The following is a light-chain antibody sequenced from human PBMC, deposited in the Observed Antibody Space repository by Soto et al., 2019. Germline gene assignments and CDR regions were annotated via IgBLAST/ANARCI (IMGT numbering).Light chain of an antibody. CDR3: QQRSNWPTLT. Sequence: EMVFTQSPGTLSLSPGDRATLSCSASQTLRSGYLAWYHHKPGQAPRLLVYQTSIRAAGIPARFSGSGSGTDLTLTISSLEPEDFAVYDCQQRSNWPTLTFGGGTKVDI. V-gene: IGKV3-11*01. J-gene: IGKJ4*01. CDR1: QTLRSGY. CDR2: QTS.